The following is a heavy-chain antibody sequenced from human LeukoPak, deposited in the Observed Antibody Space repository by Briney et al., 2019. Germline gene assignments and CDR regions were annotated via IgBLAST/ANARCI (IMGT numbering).Heavy chain of an antibody. CDR2: ISSSGSTI. CDR1: GFTFSSSA. Sequence: GGSLRLSCAASGFTFSSSAMNWVRQAPGKGLEWVSYISSSGSTIYYADSVKGRFTISRDNAKNSLYLQMNSLRAEDTAVYHCAREVNWFDPWGQGTLVTVSS. J-gene: IGHJ5*02. V-gene: IGHV3-48*03. CDR3: AREVNWFDP.